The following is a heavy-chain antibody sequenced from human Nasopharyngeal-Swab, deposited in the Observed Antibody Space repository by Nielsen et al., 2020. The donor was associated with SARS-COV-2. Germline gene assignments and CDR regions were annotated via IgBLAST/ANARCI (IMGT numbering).Heavy chain of an antibody. CDR2: IIPIFGTA. D-gene: IGHD6-6*01. V-gene: IGHV1-69*13. CDR1: GGTFSSYA. J-gene: IGHJ4*02. Sequence: SVKVSCKASGGTFSSYAISWVRQAPGQGLEWMGGIIPIFGTANYAQKFQGRVTITADESTSTAYMELSSLRSEDTAVYYCARDKSAALTPRSQYCFDYWGQGTLVTVSS. CDR3: ARDKSAALTPRSQYCFDY.